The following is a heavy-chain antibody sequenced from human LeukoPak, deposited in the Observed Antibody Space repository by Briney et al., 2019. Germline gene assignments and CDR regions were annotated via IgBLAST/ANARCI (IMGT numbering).Heavy chain of an antibody. Sequence: GGSLRLSCAASGFTFSSYWMSWVRQPPGKGLEWVANIKQDGSEKYYVDSVKGRFTISRDNAKNSLYLQMNSLRAEDTAVYYCARDSTAKPYYYYMDVWGKGTTVTVSS. CDR1: GFTFSSYW. V-gene: IGHV3-7*01. CDR2: IKQDGSEK. J-gene: IGHJ6*03. D-gene: IGHD3-3*02. CDR3: ARDSTAKPYYYYMDV.